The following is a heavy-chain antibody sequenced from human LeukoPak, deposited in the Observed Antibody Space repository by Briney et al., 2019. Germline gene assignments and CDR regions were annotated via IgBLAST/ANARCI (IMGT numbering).Heavy chain of an antibody. CDR2: ISGSTIYT. CDR3: ARGLPAGYSTPGY. Sequence: GGSLRLSRAASGFTFSDYYINWIRQAPGKGLQWVSYISGSTIYTYYADSVRGRFTISRDNAKNSVYLQMNSLRAEDTAVYYCARGLPAGYSTPGYWGQGILVTVSS. CDR1: GFTFSDYY. V-gene: IGHV3-11*06. D-gene: IGHD6-13*01. J-gene: IGHJ4*02.